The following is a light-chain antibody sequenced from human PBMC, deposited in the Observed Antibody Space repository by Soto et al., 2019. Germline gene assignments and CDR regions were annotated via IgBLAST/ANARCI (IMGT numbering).Light chain of an antibody. Sequence: EIVMTQSPATLSVSPGQRATLSCRASQTINSNLAWFQQKPGQAPRLLIYGASTRATGIPARFSGSGSGTEFTLTISSLQSGDFAVYYCQQYNNWPPLTFGGGTKVDIK. CDR3: QQYNNWPPLT. CDR2: GAS. J-gene: IGKJ4*01. V-gene: IGKV3-15*01. CDR1: QTINSN.